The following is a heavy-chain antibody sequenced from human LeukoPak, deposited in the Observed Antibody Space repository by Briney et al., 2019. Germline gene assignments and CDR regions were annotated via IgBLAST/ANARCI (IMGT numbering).Heavy chain of an antibody. Sequence: PGGSLRLSCAASGFTFSSYAMHWVRQAPGKGLEWVSGISGSGSNTYYADSVMGRFTISRDNSKNTLYLQMNSLRAEDTAVYYCAKDVLSGTYYYFDQWGQGTLVTVSS. CDR1: GFTFSSYA. CDR3: AKDVLSGTYYYFDQ. CDR2: ISGSGSNT. J-gene: IGHJ4*02. V-gene: IGHV3-23*01. D-gene: IGHD1-26*01.